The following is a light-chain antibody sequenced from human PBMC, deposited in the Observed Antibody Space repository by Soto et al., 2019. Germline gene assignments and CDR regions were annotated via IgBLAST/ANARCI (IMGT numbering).Light chain of an antibody. J-gene: IGKJ1*01. V-gene: IGKV3-20*01. Sequence: EIVLTQSPGTLSLSPGERATLSCRASQSVSSSYLAWYQHKPGQAPRLLIYGASSRATGIPDRFSGSGSGTDFTLTISRLEPEDFAVNYCQQYGSSPPGTFGQGTKVEIK. CDR2: GAS. CDR1: QSVSSSY. CDR3: QQYGSSPPGT.